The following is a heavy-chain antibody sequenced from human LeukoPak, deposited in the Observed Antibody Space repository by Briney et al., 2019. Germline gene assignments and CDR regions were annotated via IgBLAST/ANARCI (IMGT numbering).Heavy chain of an antibody. D-gene: IGHD6-13*01. Sequence: ASVKVSCKASGGTFSSYAISWVRQAPGQGLEWMGRIIPILGIANYAQKFQGRVTITADKSTSTAYMELSSLRSEDTAVYYCARIAAAGRPKNPHSNDYWGQGTLVTVSS. V-gene: IGHV1-69*04. CDR2: IIPILGIA. J-gene: IGHJ4*02. CDR1: GGTFSSYA. CDR3: ARIAAAGRPKNPHSNDY.